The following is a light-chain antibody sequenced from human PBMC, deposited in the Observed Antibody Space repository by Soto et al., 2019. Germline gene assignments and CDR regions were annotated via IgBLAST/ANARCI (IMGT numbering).Light chain of an antibody. J-gene: IGLJ1*01. V-gene: IGLV2-14*01. CDR1: SSDVGGYNY. CDR3: SSYTGSSTVV. CDR2: DVH. Sequence: QSALTQPASVSGSPGQSITISCTGTSSDVGGYNYVSWYQQLPGKAPKLMIYDVHNRPSGVSNRFSGSKSGNTASLTISGLQAEDEADYYCSSYTGSSTVVFGTGTKLTVL.